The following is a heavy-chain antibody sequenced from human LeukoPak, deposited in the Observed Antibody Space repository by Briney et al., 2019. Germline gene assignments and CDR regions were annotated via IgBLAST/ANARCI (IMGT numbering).Heavy chain of an antibody. J-gene: IGHJ4*02. Sequence: GGSLRLSCVASGFTFSNYAMNWVRQAPGKRLEWVSGISGSGGSANYADSVKGPFTISRDNSKNTLYLQMNSLRVEDTAVYYCRYFLPHFDYWGQGTLVTVSS. V-gene: IGHV3-23*01. CDR3: RYFLPHFDY. CDR2: ISGSGGSA. CDR1: GFTFSNYA. D-gene: IGHD2/OR15-2a*01.